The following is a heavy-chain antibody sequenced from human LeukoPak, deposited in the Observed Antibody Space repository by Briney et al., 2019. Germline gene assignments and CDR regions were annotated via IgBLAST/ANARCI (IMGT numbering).Heavy chain of an antibody. CDR1: GGSISSYY. D-gene: IGHD3-22*01. CDR2: IYYSGST. V-gene: IGHV4-59*01. J-gene: IGHJ4*02. CDR3: ARVSIGVSLDY. Sequence: SETLSLTCTVSGGSISSYYWSWIRQPPGKGLEWIGYIYYSGSTNYNPSLKSRVTISADTSKNQFSLKLSSVTAADTAVYYCARVSIGVSLDYWGQGTLVTVSS.